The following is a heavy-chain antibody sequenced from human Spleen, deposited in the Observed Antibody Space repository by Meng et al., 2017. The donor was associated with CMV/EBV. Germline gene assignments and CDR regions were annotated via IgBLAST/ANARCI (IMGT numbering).Heavy chain of an antibody. CDR2: ISSSSYI. V-gene: IGHV3-21*01. Sequence: GESLKISCAASGFTFSSYGMHWVRQAPGKGLEWVSSISSSSYIYYADSVKGRFTISRDNAKNSLYLQMNSLRAEDTAVYYCARSGHRTYNWFDPWGQGTLVTVSS. CDR1: GFTFSSYG. D-gene: IGHD3-10*01. J-gene: IGHJ5*02. CDR3: ARSGHRTYNWFDP.